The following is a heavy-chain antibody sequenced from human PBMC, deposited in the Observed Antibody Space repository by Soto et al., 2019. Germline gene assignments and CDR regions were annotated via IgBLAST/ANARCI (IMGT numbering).Heavy chain of an antibody. CDR1: GGTFSSYA. V-gene: IGHV1-69*13. J-gene: IGHJ6*02. Sequence: ASVKVSCKASGGTFSSYAISWVRQAPGQGLEWMGGIIPIFGTANYAQKFQGRVTITADESTSTAYMELSSLRSEDTAVYYCARSKRDYHHCRGCYYYYGMDVWGQGTTVTVSS. CDR2: IIPIFGTA. D-gene: IGHD4-17*01. CDR3: ARSKRDYHHCRGCYYYYGMDV.